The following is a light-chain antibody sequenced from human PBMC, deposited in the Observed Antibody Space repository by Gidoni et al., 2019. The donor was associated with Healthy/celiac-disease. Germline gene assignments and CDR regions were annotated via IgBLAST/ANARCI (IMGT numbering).Light chain of an antibody. V-gene: IGKV3-20*01. CDR2: GAS. J-gene: IGKJ1*01. CDR3: QQYGSSPWT. Sequence: DIVLTQPPGTLSLSPGERATLSCRASQSVRSSYLAWYQQKPGQAPRLLIYGASSRATGIPDRFSGSGSGTDFTLTISRLEPEDFAVYYCQQYGSSPWTFGQGTKVEIK. CDR1: QSVRSSY.